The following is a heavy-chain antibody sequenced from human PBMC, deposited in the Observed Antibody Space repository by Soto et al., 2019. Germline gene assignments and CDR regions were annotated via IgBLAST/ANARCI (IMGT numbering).Heavy chain of an antibody. D-gene: IGHD3-3*01. J-gene: IGHJ4*02. Sequence: GASVKVSCKASGYTFTSYCISWVRHAPGQWLEWMGWISAYNGNTNYAQKLQGRVTMTTDTSTSTAYMELRSLRSDDTAVYYCARDRVFYDFWSGYYTGFPFDYWGQGTLVTVSS. CDR1: GYTFTSYC. CDR2: ISAYNGNT. V-gene: IGHV1-18*01. CDR3: ARDRVFYDFWSGYYTGFPFDY.